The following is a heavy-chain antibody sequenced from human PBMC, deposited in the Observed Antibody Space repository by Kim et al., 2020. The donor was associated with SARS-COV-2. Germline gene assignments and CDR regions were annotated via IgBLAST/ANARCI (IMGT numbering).Heavy chain of an antibody. CDR2: IYYSGST. V-gene: IGHV4-39*01. CDR3: ARRSSGGFDY. D-gene: IGHD6-19*01. Sequence: SETLSLTCTVSGGSISSSSYYWGWIRQPPGKGLEWIGSIYYSGSTYYNPSLKSRVTISVDTSKNQFSLKLSSVTAADTAVYYCARRSSGGFDYWGQGTLVTVSS. CDR1: GGSISSSSYY. J-gene: IGHJ4*02.